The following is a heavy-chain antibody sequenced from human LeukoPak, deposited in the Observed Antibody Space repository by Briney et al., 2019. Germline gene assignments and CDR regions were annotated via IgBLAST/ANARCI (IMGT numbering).Heavy chain of an antibody. Sequence: PGGSLRLSCAAYGFIFGNAWMNWVRQAPGKGLEWVGHIKSKIDGGTTEYAATVKGRFTISRDDSKNTLYLQINSLKTEDTAVYYCTKERYWRDGYNTGYYYGMDVWGQGTTVTVS. CDR1: GFIFGNAW. CDR3: TKERYWRDGYNTGYYYGMDV. CDR2: IKSKIDGGTT. V-gene: IGHV3-15*07. D-gene: IGHD5-24*01. J-gene: IGHJ6*02.